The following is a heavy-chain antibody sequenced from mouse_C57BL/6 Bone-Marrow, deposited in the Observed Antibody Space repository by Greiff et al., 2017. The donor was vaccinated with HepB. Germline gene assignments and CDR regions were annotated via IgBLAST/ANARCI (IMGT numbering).Heavy chain of an antibody. Sequence: EVNLVESGGGLVKPGGSLKLSCAASGFTFSSYAMSWVRQTPEKRLEWVATISDGGSYTYYPDNVKGRFTISRDNAKNNLYLQMSHLKSEDTAMYYCAREGYSNYERFAYWGQGTLVTVSA. CDR3: AREGYSNYERFAY. CDR1: GFTFSSYA. J-gene: IGHJ3*01. V-gene: IGHV5-4*01. D-gene: IGHD2-5*01. CDR2: ISDGGSYT.